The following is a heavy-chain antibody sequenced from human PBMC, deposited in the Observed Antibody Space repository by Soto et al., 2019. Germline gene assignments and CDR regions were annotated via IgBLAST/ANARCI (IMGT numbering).Heavy chain of an antibody. CDR1: RRSISSSISY. Sequence: SDTLSLTCSVSRRSISSSISYWGWIRQPPGKGLEWIGSIYYSGSTYYNPSLKSRVTISVDTSKNQFSLKLSSVTAADTAVYYCARRNDGITIFGVVPDAFDIWGQGTMVT. J-gene: IGHJ3*02. CDR2: IYYSGST. D-gene: IGHD3-3*01. CDR3: ARRNDGITIFGVVPDAFDI. V-gene: IGHV4-39*01.